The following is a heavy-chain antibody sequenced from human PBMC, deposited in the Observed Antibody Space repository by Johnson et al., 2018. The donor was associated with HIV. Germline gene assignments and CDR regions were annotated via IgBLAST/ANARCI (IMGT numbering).Heavy chain of an antibody. V-gene: IGHV3-74*02. CDR1: GFTFSSYW. J-gene: IGHJ3*02. CDR2: LNSDGSNT. Sequence: VLLVESGGGVVQPGGSLRLSCAASGFTFSSYWMHWVRQAPGKGLMWVSRLNSDGSNTTYTDSVKGRFTISRDNAKNTLYLQMNSLRAEDTAVYYCARGGYFRGGSCYPYDAFDIWGQGTMVNVSS. D-gene: IGHD2-15*01. CDR3: ARGGYFRGGSCYPYDAFDI.